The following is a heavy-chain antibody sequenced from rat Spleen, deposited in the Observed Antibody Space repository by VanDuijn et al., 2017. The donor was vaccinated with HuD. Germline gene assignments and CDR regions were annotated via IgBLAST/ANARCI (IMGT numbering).Heavy chain of an antibody. Sequence: EVQLVESDGGLVQPGRSLKLSCAASGFTFSNFGMHWIRQAPTKGLEWVASISHDGSSTYYRDSVKGRFTISRDNAKSTLYLQMDSLRSEDTATYYCASRDYWGQGVMVTVSS. V-gene: IGHV5-29*01. CDR1: GFTFSNFG. J-gene: IGHJ2*01. CDR2: ISHDGSST. CDR3: ASRDY.